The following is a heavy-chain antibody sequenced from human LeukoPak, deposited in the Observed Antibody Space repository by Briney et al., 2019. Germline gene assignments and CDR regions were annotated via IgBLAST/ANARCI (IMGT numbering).Heavy chain of an antibody. CDR2: TSSDGGNK. Sequence: GTSLRLSCAASGFTFSSYAMYWVRQAPGKGLEWVAITSSDGGNKYYADSVKGRFTISRDNSKNTLYLQMNSLRTEDTAVYYCARDNSGSGSYIQLDYWGQGTRVTVFS. D-gene: IGHD3-10*01. CDR3: ARDNSGSGSYIQLDY. V-gene: IGHV3-30-3*01. CDR1: GFTFSSYA. J-gene: IGHJ4*02.